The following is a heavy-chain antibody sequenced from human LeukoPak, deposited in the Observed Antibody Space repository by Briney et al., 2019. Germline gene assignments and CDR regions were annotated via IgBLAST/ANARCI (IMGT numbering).Heavy chain of an antibody. J-gene: IGHJ6*03. CDR1: GFTFSDYY. V-gene: IGHV3-11*01. CDR3: ARAPVDYYYYMDV. Sequence: GGSLRLSCAASGFTFSDYYMNWIRQAPGKGLEWVSYISSSGGTIYYADSVKGRFTISRDNAKNSLYLQMNSLRAEDTAVFYCARAPVDYYYYMDVWGKGTTVTISS. CDR2: ISSSGGTI.